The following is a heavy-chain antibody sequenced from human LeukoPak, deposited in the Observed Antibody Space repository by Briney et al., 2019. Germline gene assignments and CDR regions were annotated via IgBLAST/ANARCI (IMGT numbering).Heavy chain of an antibody. CDR1: GGSISSYY. J-gene: IGHJ1*01. Sequence: SETLSLTCSVSGGSISSYYWSWIRQPPGKGLEWIGYIYYSGSTNYNPSLKSRVTISLDTSRNQFSLKLRSETAADTAVYYCARDRNYYDSSFQHWGQGTLVTVSS. CDR2: IYYSGST. V-gene: IGHV4-59*01. D-gene: IGHD3-22*01. CDR3: ARDRNYYDSSFQH.